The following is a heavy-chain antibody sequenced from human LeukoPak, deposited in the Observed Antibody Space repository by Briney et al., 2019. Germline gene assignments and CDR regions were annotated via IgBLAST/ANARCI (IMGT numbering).Heavy chain of an antibody. Sequence: GGSLRLSCAASGFTFSSYGMHWVRQAPGKGLEWVAVIWFDGSNNYYVDSVKGRFTISRDNSENTLYLQMNSLRADGMAVYYCARAPSLLFYNSSGYYNGYFDLWGRGTLVTVSS. CDR3: ARAPSLLFYNSSGYYNGYFDL. CDR2: IWFDGSNN. CDR1: GFTFSSYG. J-gene: IGHJ2*01. V-gene: IGHV3-33*01. D-gene: IGHD3-22*01.